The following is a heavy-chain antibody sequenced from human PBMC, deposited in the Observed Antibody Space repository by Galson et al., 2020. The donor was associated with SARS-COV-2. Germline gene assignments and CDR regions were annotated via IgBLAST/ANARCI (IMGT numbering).Heavy chain of an antibody. CDR3: AKGSGVDRVGATVLYFFYMDV. CDR1: GFIFTNYG. D-gene: IGHD1-26*01. V-gene: IGHV3-30*02. Sequence: GGSLRLSCAASGFIFTNYGVHWVRQAPGKGLEWVAYIRYDGSNKYYADSVKGRFTISRDNSKNTLYLQMNSVRAEDTAVYYCAKGSGVDRVGATVLYFFYMDVWGKGTTVTISS. CDR2: IRYDGSNK. J-gene: IGHJ6*03.